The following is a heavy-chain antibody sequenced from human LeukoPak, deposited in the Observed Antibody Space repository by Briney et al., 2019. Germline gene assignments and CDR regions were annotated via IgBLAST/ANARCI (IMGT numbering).Heavy chain of an antibody. Sequence: PGGSLRLSCAASGFTFDDYGMSWVRQAPGKGLEWVSGINWNGGSTGYADSVKGRFTISRYNAKNSLYLQMNSLRAEDTAVYYCARGLGGWYAGCDYWGQGTLVTVSS. CDR1: GFTFDDYG. CDR2: INWNGGST. D-gene: IGHD6-19*01. CDR3: ARGLGGWYAGCDY. V-gene: IGHV3-20*04. J-gene: IGHJ4*02.